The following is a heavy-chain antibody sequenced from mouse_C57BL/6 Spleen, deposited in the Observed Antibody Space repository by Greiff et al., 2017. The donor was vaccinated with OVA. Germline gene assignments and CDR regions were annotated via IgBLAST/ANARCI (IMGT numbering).Heavy chain of an antibody. J-gene: IGHJ2*01. D-gene: IGHD1-1*01. Sequence: VQLKESGPELVKPGASVKISCKASGYSFTGYYMNWVKQSPEKSLEWIGEINPSTGGTTYNQKFKAKATLTVDKSSSTAYMQLKSLTSEDSAVYYCARSRDYYGSSLYYFDYWGQGTTLTVSS. CDR2: INPSTGGT. V-gene: IGHV1-42*01. CDR1: GYSFTGYY. CDR3: ARSRDYYGSSLYYFDY.